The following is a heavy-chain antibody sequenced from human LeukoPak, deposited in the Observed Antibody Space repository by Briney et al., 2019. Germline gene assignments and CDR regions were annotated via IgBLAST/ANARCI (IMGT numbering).Heavy chain of an antibody. J-gene: IGHJ4*02. V-gene: IGHV4-61*02. CDR1: SRSIRSGSNY. D-gene: IGHD5-24*01. CDR2: IYTSGTT. Sequence: SETLSLTCTVSSRSIRSGSNYWTWIRQPAGKGLEWIGRIYTSGTTHYNPSLKSRVTISVDTSKNQFSLKLSSVTAADTAVYYCARSLDGYNPGDYWGQGTLVTVSS. CDR3: ARSLDGYNPGDY.